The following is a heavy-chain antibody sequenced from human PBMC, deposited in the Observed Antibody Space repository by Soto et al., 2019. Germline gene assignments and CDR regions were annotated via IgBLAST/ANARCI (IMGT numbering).Heavy chain of an antibody. J-gene: IGHJ3*02. D-gene: IGHD4-4*01. Sequence: GGSLRLSCAASGFTVSSNYMSWVRQAPGKGLEWVSVIYSGGSTYYADSVKGRFTISRDNSKNTLYLQMNSLRAEDTAVYYCARERDPVTYDAFDIWGQGTMVTVSS. CDR2: IYSGGST. CDR3: ARERDPVTYDAFDI. CDR1: GFTVSSNY. V-gene: IGHV3-66*01.